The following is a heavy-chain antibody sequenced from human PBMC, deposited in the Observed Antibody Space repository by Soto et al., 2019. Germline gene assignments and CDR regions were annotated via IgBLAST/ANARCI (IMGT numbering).Heavy chain of an antibody. D-gene: IGHD6-13*01. CDR3: ARLSWVAAADIDY. CDR2: IYYSGST. V-gene: IGHV4-39*01. CDR1: GGSISSSSYY. J-gene: IGHJ4*02. Sequence: PSETLSLTCTVSGGSISSSSYYWGWIRQPPGKGLEWIGSIYYSGSTYYNPSLKSRVTISVDTSKNQFSLKLSSVTAADTAVYYCARLSWVAAADIDYWGQGTLVTVSS.